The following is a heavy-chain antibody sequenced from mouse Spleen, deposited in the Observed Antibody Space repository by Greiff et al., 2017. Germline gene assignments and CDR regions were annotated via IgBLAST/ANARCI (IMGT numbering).Heavy chain of an antibody. D-gene: IGHD1-1*01. Sequence: QVQLQQSGAELVRPGASVTLSCKASGYTFTDYEMHWVKQTPVHGLEWIGAIDPETGGTAYNQKFKGKAILTADKSSSTAYMELRSLTSEDSAVYYCTKGYYGSPWFAYWGQGTLVTVSA. CDR3: TKGYYGSPWFAY. CDR1: GYTFTDYE. J-gene: IGHJ3*01. V-gene: IGHV1-15*01. CDR2: IDPETGGT.